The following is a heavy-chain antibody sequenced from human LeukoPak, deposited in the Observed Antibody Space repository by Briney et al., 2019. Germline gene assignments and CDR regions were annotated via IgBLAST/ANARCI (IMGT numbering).Heavy chain of an antibody. V-gene: IGHV4-31*03. CDR1: GGSINSGGYY. CDR2: IYYSGST. CDR3: ARDRLYSGTPYFDS. D-gene: IGHD6-13*01. Sequence: SQTLSLTCTVSGGSINSGGYYWSWIRQHPGKGLEWIGYIYYSGSTYYNPSLKSRVTISVDTSKNQFSLKLSSVTAAVTAVYYCARDRLYSGTPYFDSWGQGTLVTVSS. J-gene: IGHJ4*02.